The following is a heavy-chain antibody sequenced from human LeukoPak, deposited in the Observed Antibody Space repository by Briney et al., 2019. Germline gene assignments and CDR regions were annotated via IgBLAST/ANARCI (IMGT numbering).Heavy chain of an antibody. CDR3: TRDHYLSGFT. J-gene: IGHJ4*02. V-gene: IGHV4-59*12. CDR1: GGSISSYY. CDR2: IYYSGST. Sequence: PSETLSLTCTVSGGSISSYYWSWIRQPPGKGLEWIGYIYYSGSTNYNPSLKSRVTISVDTSKNQFSLNLTSVTAADTAVYYCTRDHYLSGFTWGQGTLVTVSS. D-gene: IGHD3-10*01.